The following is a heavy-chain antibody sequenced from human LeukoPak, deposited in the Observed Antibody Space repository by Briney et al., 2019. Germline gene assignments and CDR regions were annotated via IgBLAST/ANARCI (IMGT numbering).Heavy chain of an antibody. V-gene: IGHV3-7*01. CDR3: TGHHQAYSRTY. J-gene: IGHJ4*02. CDR2: IKQDGTET. CDR1: GFTFSSYW. D-gene: IGHD6-13*01. Sequence: GRSLRLSCEASGFTFSSYWMTWVRQAPGKGLEWVANIKQDGTETDYVDSVKGRFTISRDNGKNSLYLQMNSLRAEDTAVYYCTGHHQAYSRTYWGQGTLVTVSS.